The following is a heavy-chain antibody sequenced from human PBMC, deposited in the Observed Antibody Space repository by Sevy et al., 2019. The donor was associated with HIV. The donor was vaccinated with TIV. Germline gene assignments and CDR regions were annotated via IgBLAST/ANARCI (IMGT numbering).Heavy chain of an antibody. CDR2: INPSDVST. J-gene: IGHJ4*02. Sequence: ASVKVSCKASGYTFTNYYMHWVRQAPGQGLEWMGIINPSDVSTVYAQKFHGRVTMTRDTSTSTVYMELSSLRSDDTAVYYCGRTSPRGGFDYWGQGALVTVSS. V-gene: IGHV1-46*03. D-gene: IGHD3-16*01. CDR3: GRTSPRGGFDY. CDR1: GYTFTNYY.